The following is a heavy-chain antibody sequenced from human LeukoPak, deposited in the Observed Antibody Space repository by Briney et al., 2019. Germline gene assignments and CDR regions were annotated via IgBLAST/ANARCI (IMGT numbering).Heavy chain of an antibody. CDR2: INPNNGGA. D-gene: IGHD6-13*01. Sequence: GASVEVSCQASGYTFPHHYQHRVRQAPGPRVEWMGWINPNNGGANFALNFQGRVTMTRATSISTAYMELSRLTSDDTAVYYCARGVGSSWFDPWGQGTLVTVSS. V-gene: IGHV1-2*02. CDR3: ARGVGSSWFDP. J-gene: IGHJ5*02. CDR1: GYTFPHHY.